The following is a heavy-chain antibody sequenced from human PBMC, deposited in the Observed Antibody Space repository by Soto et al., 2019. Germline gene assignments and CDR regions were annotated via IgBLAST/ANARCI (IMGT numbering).Heavy chain of an antibody. CDR3: ARIPRSYYDILTGYYPRPHTYYMDV. CDR2: IYYSGST. D-gene: IGHD3-9*01. V-gene: IGHV4-39*01. Sequence: ETLSLTCTVSVGSISSSSYYWGWIRQPPGKGLEWIGSIYYSGSTYYNPSLKSRVTISVDTSKNQFSLKLSSVTAADTAVYYCARIPRSYYDILTGYYPRPHTYYMDVWGKGTTVTVSS. CDR1: VGSISSSSYY. J-gene: IGHJ6*03.